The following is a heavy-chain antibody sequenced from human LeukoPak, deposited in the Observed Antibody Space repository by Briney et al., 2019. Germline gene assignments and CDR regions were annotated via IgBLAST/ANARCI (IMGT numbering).Heavy chain of an antibody. CDR1: GFTFSRSW. J-gene: IGHJ4*02. CDR3: ASDSPFDF. V-gene: IGHV3-7*01. CDR2: INHDAVQK. Sequence: GGSLRLSCAASGFTFSRSWMSWVRQAPGKGLEWVANINHDAVQKYYVDSVKGRFTISRDNAKNSLYLQMDSLRVEDTAKYYCASDSPFDFWGQGSLVTVSS.